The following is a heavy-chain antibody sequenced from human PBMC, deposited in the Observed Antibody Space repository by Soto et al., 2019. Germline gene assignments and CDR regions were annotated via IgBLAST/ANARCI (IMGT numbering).Heavy chain of an antibody. CDR2: INPSGGST. Sequence: QVQLVQSGAEVKKPGASMKVSCKASGYTFTSYYMHWVRQAPGQGLEWMGVINPSGGSTSYAQKSQGGVTRTRDTSTSTVYMELSSLRSEDTAVYYCARSRLMVYDAFDIWGQGTMVTVSS. J-gene: IGHJ3*02. CDR1: GYTFTSYY. V-gene: IGHV1-46*01. D-gene: IGHD2-8*01. CDR3: ARSRLMVYDAFDI.